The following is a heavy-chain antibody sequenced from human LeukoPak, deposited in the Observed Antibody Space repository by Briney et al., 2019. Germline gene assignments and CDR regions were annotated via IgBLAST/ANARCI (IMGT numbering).Heavy chain of an antibody. V-gene: IGHV3-23*01. CDR2: ISGSGGST. Sequence: GGSLRLSCAASGFTFSSYAMSWVRQAPGKGLEWVSDISGSGGSTYYADSVKGRFTISRDNSKNTLYLQMNSLRAEDTAVYYCAKTQYYYDSSGYNEGAYYFDYWGQGTLVTVSS. D-gene: IGHD3-22*01. CDR1: GFTFSSYA. J-gene: IGHJ4*02. CDR3: AKTQYYYDSSGYNEGAYYFDY.